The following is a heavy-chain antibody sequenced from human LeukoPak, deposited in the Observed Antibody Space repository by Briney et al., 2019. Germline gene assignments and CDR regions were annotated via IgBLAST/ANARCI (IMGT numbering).Heavy chain of an antibody. V-gene: IGHV3-53*01. CDR2: IYSGGST. D-gene: IGHD2-15*01. Sequence: PGGSLRLSCAASGFTFSSSAMSWVRQAPGKGLEWVSVIYSGGSTYYADSVKGRFTISRDNSKNTLYLQMNSLRAEDTAVYYCARDGYCSGGSCYPVGAFDIWGQGTMVTVSS. CDR3: ARDGYCSGGSCYPVGAFDI. CDR1: GFTFSSSA. J-gene: IGHJ3*02.